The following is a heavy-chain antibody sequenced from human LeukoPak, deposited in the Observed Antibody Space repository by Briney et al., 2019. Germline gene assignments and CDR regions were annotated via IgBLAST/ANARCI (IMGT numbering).Heavy chain of an antibody. D-gene: IGHD3-22*01. CDR3: ARGYDSNSYSPGFDP. V-gene: IGHV4-31*03. J-gene: IGHJ5*02. CDR1: GDSVSSGGYY. Sequence: SETLSLTCTVSGDSVSSGGYYWSWIRQHPVGGLEWIGYIYSSGSTFYNPSLKSRLALSKDTSKNQFSLNLSSVTAADTAVYYCARGYDSNSYSPGFDPWGQGTLVTVSS. CDR2: IYSSGST.